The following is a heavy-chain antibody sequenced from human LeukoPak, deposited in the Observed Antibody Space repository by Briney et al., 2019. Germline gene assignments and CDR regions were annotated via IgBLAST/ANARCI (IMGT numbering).Heavy chain of an antibody. CDR1: GGTFSSYA. J-gene: IGHJ6*03. CDR3: ARDSGPTRGYSGYDKLGHYYYMDV. Sequence: SVKVSCKASGGTFSSYAISWVRQAPGQGLEWMGGIIPIFGTANYAQKFQGRVTITTDESTSTAYMELSSLRSEDTAVYYCARDSGPTRGYSGYDKLGHYYYMDVWGKGTTVTVSS. V-gene: IGHV1-69*05. CDR2: IIPIFGTA. D-gene: IGHD5-12*01.